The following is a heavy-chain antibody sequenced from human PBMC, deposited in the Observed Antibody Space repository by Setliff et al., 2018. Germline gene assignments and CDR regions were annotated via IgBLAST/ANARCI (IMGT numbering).Heavy chain of an antibody. J-gene: IGHJ6*03. CDR1: GGSISSGNYY. D-gene: IGHD2-2*01. Sequence: PSETLSLTCTVSGGSISSGNYYWSWIRQPAGKGLEWIGHIQTSGTTNYNPSLKSRVTISVDTSKNQFSLKLSAVTAADTAVYFCAREPTRTGGFYYLDVWGEGTTVTVSS. CDR2: IQTSGTT. CDR3: AREPTRTGGFYYLDV. V-gene: IGHV4-61*09.